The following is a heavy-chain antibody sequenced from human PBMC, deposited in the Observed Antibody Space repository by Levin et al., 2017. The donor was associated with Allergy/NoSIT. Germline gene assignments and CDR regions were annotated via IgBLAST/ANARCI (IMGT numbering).Heavy chain of an antibody. CDR1: GFTFSNYA. V-gene: IGHV3-23*01. CDR2: ISGSGGST. J-gene: IGHJ3*02. CDR3: AKDYYYDIGGYDRGGAFDI. Sequence: GESLKISCAASGFTFSNYAMSWVRQAPGKGLEWVSGISGSGGSTYHADSVKGRFTISRDNSKKTLYLQMNNLRAEDTALYYCAKDYYYDIGGYDRGGAFDIWGQGTMVTVSS. D-gene: IGHD3-22*01.